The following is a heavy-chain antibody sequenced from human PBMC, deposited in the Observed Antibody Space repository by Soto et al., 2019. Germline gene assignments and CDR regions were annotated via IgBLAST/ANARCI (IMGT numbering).Heavy chain of an antibody. D-gene: IGHD6-6*01. CDR2: IYYNGNT. V-gene: IGHV4-31*03. CDR3: AGGSSNSWFDP. CDR1: GWYIRVRCYY. J-gene: IGHJ5*02. Sequence: PFEPVSVARPVSGWYIRVRCYYRHWIRQHPGKGLEWIGYIYYNGNTYYNPSLKSRITISLDTSKNQFSLKLTSVTAADTAVYYCAGGSSNSWFDPLAHGTLVPVSA.